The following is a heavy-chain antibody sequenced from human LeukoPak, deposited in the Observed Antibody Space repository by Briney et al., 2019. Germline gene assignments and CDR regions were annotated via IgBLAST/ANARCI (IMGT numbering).Heavy chain of an antibody. CDR3: ARDPHYYDSSGYYGNDGMDV. V-gene: IGHV3-66*01. Sequence: GGSLRLSCAASGFTVSSNYMSWVRQAPGKGLEWVSVIYSGGSTYYADSVKGRFTISRDNSKNTLYLQMNSLRAEGTAVYYCARDPHYYDSSGYYGNDGMDVWSQGTTVTVSS. J-gene: IGHJ6*02. CDR1: GFTVSSNY. CDR2: IYSGGST. D-gene: IGHD3-22*01.